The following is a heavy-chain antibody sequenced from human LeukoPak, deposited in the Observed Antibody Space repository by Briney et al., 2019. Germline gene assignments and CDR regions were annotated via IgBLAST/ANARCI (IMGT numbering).Heavy chain of an antibody. J-gene: IGHJ4*02. CDR2: ISGSGGST. CDR3: AKGGRCTNGVCYPGSPDY. D-gene: IGHD2-8*01. CDR1: GFTFSSYA. V-gene: IGHV3-23*01. Sequence: GGSLRLSCAASGFTFSSYAMRWVRQAPGKGLEWVSAISGSGGSTYYADSVKGRFTISRDNSKNTRYLQMNSLRAEDTAVYYCAKGGRCTNGVCYPGSPDYWGQGTLVTVPS.